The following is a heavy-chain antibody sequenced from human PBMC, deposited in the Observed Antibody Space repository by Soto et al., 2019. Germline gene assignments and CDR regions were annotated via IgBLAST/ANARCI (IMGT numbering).Heavy chain of an antibody. CDR3: AKGDYSNYSPNDAFDI. D-gene: IGHD4-4*01. CDR2: ISYDGSNK. J-gene: IGHJ3*02. Sequence: VQLVESGGGVVQPGRSLRLSCAASGFTFSSYGMHWVRQAPGKGLEWVAVISYDGSNKYYADSVKGRFTISRDNSKNTLYLQMNSLRAEDTAVYYCAKGDYSNYSPNDAFDIWGQGTMVTVSS. CDR1: GFTFSSYG. V-gene: IGHV3-30*18.